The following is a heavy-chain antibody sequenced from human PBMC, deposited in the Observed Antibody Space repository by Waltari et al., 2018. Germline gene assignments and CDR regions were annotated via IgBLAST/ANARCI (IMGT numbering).Heavy chain of an antibody. Sequence: QVQLVQSGAEVKKPGASVTVSCKASGYTFTSYDINWVRQATGQGLEWMGWMNPNSGNTGYAQKFQGRVTMTRNTSISTAYMELSSLRSEDTAVYYCARGKSTYYDILTGYYNGGYWGQGTLVTVSS. CDR2: MNPNSGNT. CDR3: ARGKSTYYDILTGYYNGGY. D-gene: IGHD3-9*01. CDR1: GYTFTSYD. V-gene: IGHV1-8*01. J-gene: IGHJ4*02.